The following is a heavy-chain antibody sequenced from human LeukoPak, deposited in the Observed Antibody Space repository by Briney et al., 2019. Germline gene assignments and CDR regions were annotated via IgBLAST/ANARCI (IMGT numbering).Heavy chain of an antibody. V-gene: IGHV3-30*18. Sequence: PGRSLRLSCAASGFTFSSYGMRWVRQAPGKGLEWVAVISYDGSNKYYADSVKGRFTISRDNSKNTLYLQMNSLRAEDTAVYYCAKIGTRIVGATFYFDYWGQGTLVTVSS. CDR2: ISYDGSNK. CDR3: AKIGTRIVGATFYFDY. D-gene: IGHD1-26*01. CDR1: GFTFSSYG. J-gene: IGHJ4*02.